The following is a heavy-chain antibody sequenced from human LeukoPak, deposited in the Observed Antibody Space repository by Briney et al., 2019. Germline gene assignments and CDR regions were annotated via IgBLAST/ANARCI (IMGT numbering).Heavy chain of an antibody. V-gene: IGHV3-7*01. J-gene: IGHJ4*02. CDR3: VRDGGVSGYDLLDY. CDR1: GFTFSNYW. CDR2: INQDGSKE. Sequence: GGSLRLSCAASGFTFSNYWMTWVRQAPEKGLEWVANINQDGSKEYYMDSVKARFTISRDNAKNSLSLQMNSLRAEDTAVYYCVRDGGVSGYDLLDYWGQGTLVTVSS. D-gene: IGHD5-12*01.